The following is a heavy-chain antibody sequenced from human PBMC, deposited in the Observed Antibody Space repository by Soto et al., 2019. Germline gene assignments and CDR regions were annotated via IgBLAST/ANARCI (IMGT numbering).Heavy chain of an antibody. CDR3: TTLVQYYYDST. CDR2: IKSKTDGGTT. CDR1: SVSNAW. J-gene: IGHJ3*01. D-gene: IGHD3-22*01. V-gene: IGHV3-15*07. Sequence: SVSNAWMNWVCQAPGKGLEWVGRIKSKTDGGTTDYAAPVKGRFTISRDDSKNTLYLQMNSLKTEDTAVYYCTTLVQYYYDSTWGQGTMVTVSS.